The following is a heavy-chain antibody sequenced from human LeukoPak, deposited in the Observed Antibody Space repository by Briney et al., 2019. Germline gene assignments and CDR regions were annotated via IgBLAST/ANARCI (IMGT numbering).Heavy chain of an antibody. J-gene: IGHJ3*02. CDR1: GFTFSSYS. D-gene: IGHD6-19*01. CDR2: ISSSSYI. Sequence: GGSLRLSCAASGFTFSSYSMNWVRQAPGKGLEGVSSISSSSYIYYADSVTGRFTISRDNAKNSLYLQMNSLRAEDTAVYYCAREFWGPIAVAGSRSAFDIWGQGTMVTVSS. CDR3: AREFWGPIAVAGSRSAFDI. V-gene: IGHV3-21*01.